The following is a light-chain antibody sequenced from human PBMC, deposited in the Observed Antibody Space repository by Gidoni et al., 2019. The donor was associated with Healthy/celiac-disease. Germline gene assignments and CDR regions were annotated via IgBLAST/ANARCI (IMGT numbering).Light chain of an antibody. CDR3: SSYTSSSTLD. Sequence: QSALTQPASVSGSPGQSITISCTETSSDVGGYNYVSWYQQHPGKAPKLMIYEVSNRPSGVSNRFSGSKSGNTASLTISGLQAEDEADYYCSSYTSSSTLDFGTGTKVTVL. J-gene: IGLJ1*01. V-gene: IGLV2-14*01. CDR1: SSDVGGYNY. CDR2: EVS.